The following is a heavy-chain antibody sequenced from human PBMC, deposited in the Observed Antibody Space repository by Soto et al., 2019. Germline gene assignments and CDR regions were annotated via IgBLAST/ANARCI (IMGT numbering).Heavy chain of an antibody. CDR1: GYTFTSYD. D-gene: IGHD1-26*01. J-gene: IGHJ4*02. Sequence: ASVKVSCKISGYTFTSYDINWVRQAPGQGLEWMGWIKTYNGNTNYAQKLQGRVTMTTDTSTSTAYMELRSLRSDDTAVYYCARLVAASREVPDYCRQGPLVTVSS. V-gene: IGHV1-18*01. CDR2: IKTYNGNT. CDR3: ARLVAASREVPDY.